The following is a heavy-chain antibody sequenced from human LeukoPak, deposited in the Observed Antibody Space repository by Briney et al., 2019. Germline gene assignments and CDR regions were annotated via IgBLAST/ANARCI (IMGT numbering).Heavy chain of an antibody. CDR2: IIPIFGTA. CDR1: GGTFSSYA. D-gene: IGHD2-2*01. CDR3: ARTSLGYCSSTSCSYYYYYMDV. Sequence: SVKVSCKASGGTFSSYAISWVRQAPVQGLEWMGGIIPIFGTANYAQKFQGRVTITTDESTSTAYMELSSLRSEDTAVYYCARTSLGYCSSTSCSYYYYYMDVWGKGTTLTVSS. V-gene: IGHV1-69*05. J-gene: IGHJ6*03.